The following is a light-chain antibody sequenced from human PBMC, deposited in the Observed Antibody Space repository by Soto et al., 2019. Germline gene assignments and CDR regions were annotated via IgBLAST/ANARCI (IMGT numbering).Light chain of an antibody. J-gene: IGKJ4*01. CDR2: CAS. V-gene: IGKV1D-43*01. CDR1: QGISSY. Sequence: AIRMTQSPFSLSASVGDRVTITCWASQGISSYLAWHQQEPAKAPKVFIYCASSLQSGVPSRFSGSGSGTDHTLTVSSLQPEDFATYYCQQCYFGGGTKVEIK. CDR3: QQCY.